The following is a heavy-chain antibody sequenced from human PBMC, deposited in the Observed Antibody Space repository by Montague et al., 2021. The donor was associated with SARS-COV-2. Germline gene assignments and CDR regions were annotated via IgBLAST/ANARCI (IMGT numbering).Heavy chain of an antibody. CDR1: GGSISSSSYD. V-gene: IGHV4-39*01. Sequence: SETLSLTCTVSGGSISSSSYDWGWIRQPPGKGLEWIGSIYYSGSTYYDPSLKSRVTISVDTSKNQFSLKLSSVTAADTAVYYCAGHARRGIVATPSGWFDPWGQGTLVTVSS. CDR3: AGHARRGIVATPSGWFDP. D-gene: IGHD5-12*01. CDR2: IYYSGST. J-gene: IGHJ5*02.